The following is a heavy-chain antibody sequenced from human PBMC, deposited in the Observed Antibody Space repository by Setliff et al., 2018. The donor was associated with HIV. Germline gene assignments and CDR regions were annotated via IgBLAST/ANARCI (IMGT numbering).Heavy chain of an antibody. CDR2: IYHSGST. Sequence: SETLSLTCAVSGYSINSGYFWGWIRQPPGKGLEWIGEIYHSGSTNYNPSLKSRVTISVDKSKNQFSLKLSSVTAADTAVCYCARFRQWLGLDYWGQGTLVTVSS. CDR3: ARFRQWLGLDY. V-gene: IGHV4-38-2*01. CDR1: GYSINSGYF. D-gene: IGHD6-19*01. J-gene: IGHJ4*02.